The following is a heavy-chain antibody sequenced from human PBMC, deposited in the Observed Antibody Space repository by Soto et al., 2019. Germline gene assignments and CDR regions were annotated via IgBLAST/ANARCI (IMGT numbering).Heavy chain of an antibody. CDR3: ARDRWELLPYNWFDP. CDR2: INHSGST. Sequence: SETLSLTCAVYGGPFSGYYWSWIRQPPGKGLEWIGEINHSGSTNYNPSLKSRVTISVDTSKNQFSLKLSSVTAADTAVYYCARDRWELLPYNWFDPWGQGTLVT. J-gene: IGHJ5*02. V-gene: IGHV4-34*01. CDR1: GGPFSGYY. D-gene: IGHD1-26*01.